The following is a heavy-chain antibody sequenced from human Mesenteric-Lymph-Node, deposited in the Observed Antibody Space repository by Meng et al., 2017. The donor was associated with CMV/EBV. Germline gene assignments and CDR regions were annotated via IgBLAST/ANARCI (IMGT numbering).Heavy chain of an antibody. CDR1: GSLSGSY. D-gene: IGHD2-2*01. CDR3: ARGGGYCISTSCLRTGEF. CDR2: INHSGST. J-gene: IGHJ4*02. V-gene: IGHV4-34*01. Sequence: GSLSGSYWTWIRQPPGKGLEWIGEINHSGSTNYNPSLKSRVTIAVDTSNNQFSLKLTSVTAADTAVYYCARGGGYCISTSCLRTGEFWGQGTLVTVSS.